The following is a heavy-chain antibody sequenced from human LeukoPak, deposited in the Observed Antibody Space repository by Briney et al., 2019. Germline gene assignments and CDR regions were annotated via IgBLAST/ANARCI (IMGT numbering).Heavy chain of an antibody. D-gene: IGHD5-18*01. CDR2: IYPGDSDT. J-gene: IGHJ6*02. Sequence: GESLKISCKGSGYSFTSYWIGWVRQMPGKGLEWMGNIYPGDSDTRYSPSFQGQVTISADKSISTAYLQWSSLKASDTAMYYCARHLKVGTAMVTYHYYGMDVWGQGTTVTVSS. CDR1: GYSFTSYW. CDR3: ARHLKVGTAMVTYHYYGMDV. V-gene: IGHV5-51*01.